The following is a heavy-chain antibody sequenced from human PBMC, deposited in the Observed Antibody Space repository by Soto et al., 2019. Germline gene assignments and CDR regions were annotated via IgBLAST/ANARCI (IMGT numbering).Heavy chain of an antibody. Sequence: GGSLRLSCAASGFTFSSYGMHWVRQAPGKGLEWVAVISYDGSTTYYADSVKGRFTISRDNSKNTLYLQMNSLRAEDTAVYYCAKCVKAFQPSYYGLDVWGQGTRSPSP. V-gene: IGHV3-30*18. CDR3: AKCVKAFQPSYYGLDV. CDR2: ISYDGSTT. CDR1: GFTFSSYG. D-gene: IGHD3-16*01. J-gene: IGHJ6*02.